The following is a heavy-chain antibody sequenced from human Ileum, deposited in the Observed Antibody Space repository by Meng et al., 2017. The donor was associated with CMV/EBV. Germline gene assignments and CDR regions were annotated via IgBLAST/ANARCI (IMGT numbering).Heavy chain of an antibody. Sequence: KGSCKTSGYTFSSYDMNWVRQAPGQGLEWMGWMTPNSGYTKLSQKFQGRVTMTWDTSTSTAYMELSSLTSEDTAIYYCVRGLWELFPWGQGTLVTVSS. D-gene: IGHD1-26*01. CDR1: GYTFSSYD. J-gene: IGHJ5*02. CDR2: MTPNSGYT. V-gene: IGHV1-8*01. CDR3: VRGLWELFP.